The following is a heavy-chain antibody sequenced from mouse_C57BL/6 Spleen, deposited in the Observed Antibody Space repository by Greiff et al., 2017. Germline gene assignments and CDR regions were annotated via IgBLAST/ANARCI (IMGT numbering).Heavy chain of an antibody. CDR3: ATPGGSAWFAY. CDR1: GYTFTSYW. V-gene: IGHV1-69*01. Sequence: QVQLQQPGAELVMPGASVKLSCKASGYTFTSYWMPWVKQRPGQGLEWLGEIDPSDSYTNYNQKFKGKSTLTVDKSSSTAYMQLSSLTSEDSAVYYCATPGGSAWFAYWGQGTLVTVSA. D-gene: IGHD1-1*02. J-gene: IGHJ3*01. CDR2: IDPSDSYT.